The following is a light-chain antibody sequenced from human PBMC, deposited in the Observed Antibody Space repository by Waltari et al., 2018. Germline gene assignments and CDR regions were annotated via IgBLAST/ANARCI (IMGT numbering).Light chain of an antibody. V-gene: IGLV1-47*01. Sequence: QPVLTLPPSASGTPGQVVSFSCSGSSSNVGNNYVYWYQQLPGTAPKLLIYKNDQRPSGVPDRFFGSKSGTSASLGISGLRSEDEGHYTCATWDDSLNSWVFGGGTKLTIL. CDR2: KND. CDR1: SSNVGNNY. CDR3: ATWDDSLNSWV. J-gene: IGLJ3*02.